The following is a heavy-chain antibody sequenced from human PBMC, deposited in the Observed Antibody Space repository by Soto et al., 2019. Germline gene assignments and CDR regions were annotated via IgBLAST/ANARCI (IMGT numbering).Heavy chain of an antibody. Sequence: SVKVSCKASGGTFGSYAISWVRQAPGQGLEWMGGIIPIFGTANYAQKFQDRVTITADESTSTAYMELSSLRSEDTAVYYCARVEGYSYGYFDYWGQGNLVTVSS. CDR3: ARVEGYSYGYFDY. J-gene: IGHJ4*02. D-gene: IGHD5-18*01. CDR2: IIPIFGTA. V-gene: IGHV1-69*13. CDR1: GGTFGSYA.